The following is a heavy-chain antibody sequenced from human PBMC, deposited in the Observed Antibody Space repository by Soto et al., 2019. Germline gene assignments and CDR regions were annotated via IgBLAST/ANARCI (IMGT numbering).Heavy chain of an antibody. J-gene: IGHJ4*02. Sequence: GGSLRLSCAASGFTFSSYAMSWVRQAPGKGLEWVSAISGSGGSTYYADSVKGRFTISRDNSKNTLYLQMNSLRAEDTAVYYCASHPSTVTTLWAEITDYWGQGTLVTVSS. D-gene: IGHD4-17*01. CDR3: ASHPSTVTTLWAEITDY. CDR2: ISGSGGST. CDR1: GFTFSSYA. V-gene: IGHV3-23*01.